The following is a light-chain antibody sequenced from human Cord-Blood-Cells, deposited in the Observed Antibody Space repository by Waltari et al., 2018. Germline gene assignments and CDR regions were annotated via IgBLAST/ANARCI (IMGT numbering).Light chain of an antibody. CDR2: DVS. J-gene: IGLJ3*02. CDR3: SSYTSSSTLE. V-gene: IGLV2-14*04. Sequence: ISCTGTSSDVGGYNYVSWYQQHPGKAPKLMIYDVSNRPSGVSNRFSGSKSGNTASLTISGLQAEDEADYYCSSYTSSSTLEFGGGTKLTVL. CDR1: SSDVGGYNY.